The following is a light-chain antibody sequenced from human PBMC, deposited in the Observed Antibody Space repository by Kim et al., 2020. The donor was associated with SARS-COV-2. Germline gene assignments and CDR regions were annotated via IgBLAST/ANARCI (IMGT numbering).Light chain of an antibody. J-gene: IGKJ1*01. CDR3: QQYNNWPLT. CDR2: STS. Sequence: VMTQSPATLSLSPGGRATLSCRASQSVITNLAWYQQKPGQAPRLVIHSTSTRATGIPARFSGSGSGTEFTLTISSLQPEDFAVYYCQQYNNWPLTFGQGTKVDIK. V-gene: IGKV3-15*01. CDR1: QSVITN.